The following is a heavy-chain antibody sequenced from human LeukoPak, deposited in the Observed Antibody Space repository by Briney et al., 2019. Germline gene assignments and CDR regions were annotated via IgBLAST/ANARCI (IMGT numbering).Heavy chain of an antibody. CDR3: ARGKFVSSWYLDDAFDI. Sequence: PSETLSLTCAVYGGSFSGYYWSWIRQPPGKGLEWIGEINHIVCTNYNPSLKSRVNISVDTSKNQFSLKLSSVTAADTAVYYCARGKFVSSWYLDDAFDIWGQGTMVTVSS. CDR1: GGSFSGYY. CDR2: INHIVCT. V-gene: IGHV4-34*01. J-gene: IGHJ3*02. D-gene: IGHD6-13*01.